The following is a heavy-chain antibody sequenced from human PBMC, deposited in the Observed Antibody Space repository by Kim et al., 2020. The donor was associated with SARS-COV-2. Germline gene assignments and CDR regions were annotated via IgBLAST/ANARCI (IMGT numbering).Heavy chain of an antibody. D-gene: IGHD3-22*01. CDR3: ARDVYYDSTYLAFDI. V-gene: IGHV6-1*01. J-gene: IGHJ3*02. Sequence: VSVKSRITLNPDTSKNQFSLQLNSVTPEDTAVYYCARDVYYDSTYLAFDIWGQGTMVTVSS.